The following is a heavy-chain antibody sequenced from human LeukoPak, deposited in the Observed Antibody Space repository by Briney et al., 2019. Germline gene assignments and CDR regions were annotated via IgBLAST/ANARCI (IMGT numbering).Heavy chain of an antibody. V-gene: IGHV3-23*01. J-gene: IGHJ4*02. D-gene: IGHD5-12*01. CDR3: AKVSVDIVAPDFDY. CDR2: ISGSGGST. Sequence: GGSLRLSCAASGFTFSSYWMNWARQAPGKGLEWVSAISGSGGSTYYADSVKGRFTISRDNSKNTLYLQMNSLRAEDTAVYYCAKVSVDIVAPDFDYWGQGTLVTVSS. CDR1: GFTFSSYW.